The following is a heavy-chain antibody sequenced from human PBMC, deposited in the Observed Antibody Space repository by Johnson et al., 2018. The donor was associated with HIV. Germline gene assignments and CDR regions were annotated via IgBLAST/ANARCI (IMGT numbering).Heavy chain of an antibody. J-gene: IGHJ3*02. D-gene: IGHD3-22*01. CDR1: GFTFDDYG. Sequence: QLVESGGGVVRPGGSLRLSCAASGFTFDDYGMSWVRQGPGRGLEWVSVLYSGGDTYYADSVKGRFTISRDNSKNTLYLQMNSLSAEDTAVYYCAREGITMIVVVIKGAFDIWGQGTMVTVSS. V-gene: IGHV3-66*02. CDR3: AREGITMIVVVIKGAFDI. CDR2: LYSGGDT.